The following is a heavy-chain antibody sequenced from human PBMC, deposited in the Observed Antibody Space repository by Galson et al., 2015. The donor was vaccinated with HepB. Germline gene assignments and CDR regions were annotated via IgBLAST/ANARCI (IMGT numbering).Heavy chain of an antibody. CDR3: VTPFGGGSSGYFHH. V-gene: IGHV3-64D*06. CDR2: ISSGGGST. Sequence: SLRLSCAVTGFTFNDYSLHWGRQAPGKGLDYISSISSGGGSTFFADSAKGRFTISRDTSKNTVYLQMSSLRPDDTAVYYCVTPFGGGSSGYFHHWGQGTLVTVSS. D-gene: IGHD3-10*01. CDR1: GFTFNDYS. J-gene: IGHJ1*01.